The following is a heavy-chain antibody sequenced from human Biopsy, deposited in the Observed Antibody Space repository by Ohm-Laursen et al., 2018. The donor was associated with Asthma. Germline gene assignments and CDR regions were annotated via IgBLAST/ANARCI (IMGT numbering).Heavy chain of an antibody. V-gene: IGHV3-7*01. Sequence: SLRLSCAATGFTFGDYWMSWVRQVPGKGLEWVANIKHDGSEKNHVDSLKGRFTISRDNAKNLLFLQMNSLRAEDTAVYYRARTFHFWSPYHAEHYQLWGQGTLVTVSS. CDR2: IKHDGSEK. CDR3: ARTFHFWSPYHAEHYQL. D-gene: IGHD3-3*01. J-gene: IGHJ1*01. CDR1: GFTFGDYW.